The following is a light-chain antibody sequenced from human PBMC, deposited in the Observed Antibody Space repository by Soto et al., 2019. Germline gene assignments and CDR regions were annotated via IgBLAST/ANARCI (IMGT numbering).Light chain of an antibody. Sequence: DIQMTQSPSTLSASVGDRVAITCRASQSINICLAWYQQKPGKDPKLLIYKAYSLESGVPSRFSGSGSGTEFTLTSSSRQPDDFATYYCQQYNDYSWTFGQGTKVEIK. CDR2: KAY. V-gene: IGKV1-5*03. CDR1: QSINIC. J-gene: IGKJ1*01. CDR3: QQYNDYSWT.